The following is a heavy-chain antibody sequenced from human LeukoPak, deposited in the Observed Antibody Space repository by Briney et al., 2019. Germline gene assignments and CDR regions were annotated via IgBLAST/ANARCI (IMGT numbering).Heavy chain of an antibody. D-gene: IGHD1-1*01. CDR3: ARRYLRRAFDY. J-gene: IGHJ4*02. CDR1: GFTFSSYW. Sequence: GGSLRLSCAASGFTFSSYWMHWVRQAPGKGLVWVSRINTDGSSTSYADSVKGRFTISRDNAKNTLYLQMNSLRAEDTAVYYCARRYLRRAFDYWGQGTLVTVSS. CDR2: INTDGSST. V-gene: IGHV3-74*01.